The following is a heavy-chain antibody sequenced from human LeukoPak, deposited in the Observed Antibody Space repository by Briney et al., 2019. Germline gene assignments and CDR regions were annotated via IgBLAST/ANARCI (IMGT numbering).Heavy chain of an antibody. CDR1: GYTFTGYD. CDR3: ARGIVRRLWFGELLKGGSRNWFDP. Sequence: GASVKVSCKASGYTFTGYDINWVRQATGQGLEWMGWMNPNSGNTGYAQKFQGRVTMTRNTSISTAYMELSSLRSEDTAVYYCARGIVRRLWFGELLKGGSRNWFDPWGQGTLVTVSS. CDR2: MNPNSGNT. J-gene: IGHJ5*02. V-gene: IGHV1-8*01. D-gene: IGHD3-10*01.